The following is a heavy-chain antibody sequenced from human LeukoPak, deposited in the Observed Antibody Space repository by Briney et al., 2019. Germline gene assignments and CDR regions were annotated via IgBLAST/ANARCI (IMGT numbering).Heavy chain of an antibody. CDR2: ISSSSSYT. D-gene: IGHD4-17*01. Sequence: GGSVRLSCAASGFTFSDYYMSWTRQAPGKGLEWVSYISSSSSYTNYADSVKGRFTISRDNAKNSLYLQMNSLRAEDTAVYYCARGSYGDPTRFDPWGQRTMVADSS. CDR1: GFTFSDYY. V-gene: IGHV3-11*05. J-gene: IGHJ5*02. CDR3: ARGSYGDPTRFDP.